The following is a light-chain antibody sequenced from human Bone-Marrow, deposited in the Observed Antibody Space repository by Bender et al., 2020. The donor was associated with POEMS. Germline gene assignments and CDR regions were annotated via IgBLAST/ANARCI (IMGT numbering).Light chain of an antibody. CDR2: ADT. V-gene: IGLV1-50*01. J-gene: IGLJ3*02. CDR3: VAWDASLNGWV. Sequence: QSVLTQPPSVSGAPGQRVTISCAGSRSNIGAGKGLHWYQQRPGTAPKLLIYADTNRPAGVPDRFSGSKSGTSASLAITGLQSDDEAIYFCVAWDASLNGWVFGGGTKLTVL. CDR1: RSNIGAGKG.